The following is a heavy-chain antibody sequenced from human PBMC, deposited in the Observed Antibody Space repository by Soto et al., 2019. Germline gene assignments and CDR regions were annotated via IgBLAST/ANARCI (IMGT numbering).Heavy chain of an antibody. CDR1: GYTLTGYY. Sequence: GASVKVSGKTSGYTLTGYYIHWVRQAPGQGLEWMGWINPHTGVTNYAQNFQGWVTMTRDTSISTVYMEMTRLKSDDTAVYYCAREPGGVAGTHEPRGQGSLVTVSS. CDR3: AREPGGVAGTHEP. D-gene: IGHD6-19*01. V-gene: IGHV1-2*04. J-gene: IGHJ5*02. CDR2: INPHTGVT.